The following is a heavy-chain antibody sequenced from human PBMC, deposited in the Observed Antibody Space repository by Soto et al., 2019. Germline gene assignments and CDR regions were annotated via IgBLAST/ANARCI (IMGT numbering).Heavy chain of an antibody. D-gene: IGHD5-18*01. Sequence: SGGSLRLSCAASGFTFSNAWMSWVRQAPGKGLEWVGRIKSKTDGGTTDYAAPVKGRFTISRDDSKNTLYLQMNSLKTEDTAVYYCTTGSIQLWSPSFDYWGQGTLVTVSS. CDR3: TTGSIQLWSPSFDY. V-gene: IGHV3-15*01. CDR2: IKSKTDGGTT. CDR1: GFTFSNAW. J-gene: IGHJ4*02.